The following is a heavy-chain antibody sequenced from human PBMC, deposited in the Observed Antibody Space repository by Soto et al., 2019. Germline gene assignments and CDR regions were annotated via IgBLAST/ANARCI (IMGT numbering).Heavy chain of an antibody. CDR1: GGSISSGGYY. J-gene: IGHJ5*02. V-gene: IGHV4-31*03. D-gene: IGHD2-15*01. CDR3: ARGWGCSGGSCYHGGWFDP. CDR2: IYYSGST. Sequence: SETLSLTCTVSGGSISSGGYYWSWIRQHPGKGLEWIGYIYYSGSTYYNPSLKSRVTISVDTSKNQFSLKLSSVTAADTSVYYCARGWGCSGGSCYHGGWFDPWGQGTLVPVSS.